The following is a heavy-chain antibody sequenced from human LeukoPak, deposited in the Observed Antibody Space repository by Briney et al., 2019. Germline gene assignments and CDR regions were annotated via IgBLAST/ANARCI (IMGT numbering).Heavy chain of an antibody. D-gene: IGHD6-6*01. CDR2: VYYDGNRK. Sequence: GGSLRLSSAASGFTCSNYGMHWVRQAPGKGLEWVAFVYYDGNRKYYVASVKGRFTISRDNSRNSLYVQMNSLRTEDTAVYYCVKDQAQVYGYFDSWGLGTLVTVSS. CDR1: GFTCSNYG. J-gene: IGHJ4*02. CDR3: VKDQAQVYGYFDS. V-gene: IGHV3-30*02.